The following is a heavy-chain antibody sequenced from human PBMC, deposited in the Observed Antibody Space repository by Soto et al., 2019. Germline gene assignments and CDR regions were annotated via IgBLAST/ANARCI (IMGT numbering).Heavy chain of an antibody. V-gene: IGHV5-51*01. D-gene: IGHD6-13*01. CDR3: ARTSAAGKYYYGMDV. CDR1: GYSFTSYW. CDR2: IYPGDSDT. Sequence: GESLKISCKGSGYSFTSYWIGWVSKMHEKSLEWMGIIYPGDSDTRYSPYLQGQVTISADKSISTAYLQWSSLKASDTAIYYCARTSAAGKYYYGMDVWGQGTTVTVSS. J-gene: IGHJ6*02.